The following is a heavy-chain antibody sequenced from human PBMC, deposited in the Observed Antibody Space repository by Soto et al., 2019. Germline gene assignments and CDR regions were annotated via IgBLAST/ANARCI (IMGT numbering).Heavy chain of an antibody. CDR3: AADRDYGDYVAY. Sequence: SMKVSCKASGFTFTSSPVQWVRQARGQRLEWIGWIVVGSGNTNYAQKFQERVTITRDMSTSTAYMELSSLRSEDTAVYYCAADRDYGDYVAYWGQGTLVTVSS. J-gene: IGHJ4*02. V-gene: IGHV1-58*01. D-gene: IGHD4-17*01. CDR2: IVVGSGNT. CDR1: GFTFTSSP.